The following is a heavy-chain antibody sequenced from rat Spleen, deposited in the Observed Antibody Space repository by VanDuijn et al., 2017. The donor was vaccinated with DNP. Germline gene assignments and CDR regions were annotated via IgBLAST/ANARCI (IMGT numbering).Heavy chain of an antibody. J-gene: IGHJ4*01. CDR2: IWGHGDT. Sequence: QVQLKESGPVLVQASETLSLTCTVSGFSLTNYGVIWVRQSPGKGLEWMGIIWGHGDTDYNSPLKSRLRINRDTSKSQVFLKMNSLQTDDTAIYYCTRESWGYVMDAWGQGASVTVSS. CDR3: TRESWGYVMDA. CDR1: GFSLTNYG. V-gene: IGHV2S75*01. D-gene: IGHD1-7*01.